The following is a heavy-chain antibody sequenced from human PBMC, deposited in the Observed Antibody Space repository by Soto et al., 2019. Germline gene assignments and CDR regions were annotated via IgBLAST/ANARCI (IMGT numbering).Heavy chain of an antibody. Sequence: QVQLVESGGGVVQPGRSLRLSCAASGFTFSSYGMHWVRQAPGKGLEWVAVIWCDGSNKNYAEPVKGRFTISRDNSKNTLYLQMNSLRAEDRAVYYCARVGPPRIAVAGNWFDPWGQGTLVTVSS. V-gene: IGHV3-33*01. CDR3: ARVGPPRIAVAGNWFDP. D-gene: IGHD6-19*01. CDR2: IWCDGSNK. J-gene: IGHJ5*02. CDR1: GFTFSSYG.